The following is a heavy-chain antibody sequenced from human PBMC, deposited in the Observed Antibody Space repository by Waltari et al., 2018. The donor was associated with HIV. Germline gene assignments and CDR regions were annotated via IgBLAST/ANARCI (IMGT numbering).Heavy chain of an antibody. CDR1: GFTFAAAW. CDR2: SKGKTDAGTR. J-gene: IGHJ4*02. Sequence: EVQLVESGGGLVEPGGSLRLSCAASGFTFAAAWMNWVRQAPGKWREVVARSKGKTDAGTRDFAAPVKGRFRISRNYLKNTVDRQMNNLKTEDTALHYCAAGTGRSDFDYWGQGTLVTVSS. V-gene: IGHV3-15*01. D-gene: IGHD7-27*01. CDR3: AAGTGRSDFDY.